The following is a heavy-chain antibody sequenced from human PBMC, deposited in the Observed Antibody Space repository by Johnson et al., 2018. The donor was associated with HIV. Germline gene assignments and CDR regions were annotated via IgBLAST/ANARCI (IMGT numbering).Heavy chain of an antibody. Sequence: DGSNKYYADSVKGRFTISRDNSKNTLYLQMNSLRAEDTAVYYCARGRAVAGTRAFDFRGQGTMVTVSS. CDR2: DGSNK. D-gene: IGHD6-19*01. J-gene: IGHJ3*01. V-gene: IGHV3-30*01. CDR3: ARGRAVAGTRAFDF.